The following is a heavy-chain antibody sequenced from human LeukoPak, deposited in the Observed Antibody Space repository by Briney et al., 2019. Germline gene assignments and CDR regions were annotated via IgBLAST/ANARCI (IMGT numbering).Heavy chain of an antibody. CDR1: GYSISSGYY. Sequence: SETLSLTCAVSGYSISSGYYWGWIRQPPGKGLGWIGSIYHSGSTYYNPSLKSRVTISGDTSKNQFSLNLNSVTAADTAVYYCARQGYSNYEYYYYYYYMDVWGKGTTVTVSS. V-gene: IGHV4-38-2*01. J-gene: IGHJ6*03. CDR2: IYHSGST. CDR3: ARQGYSNYEYYYYYYYMDV. D-gene: IGHD4-11*01.